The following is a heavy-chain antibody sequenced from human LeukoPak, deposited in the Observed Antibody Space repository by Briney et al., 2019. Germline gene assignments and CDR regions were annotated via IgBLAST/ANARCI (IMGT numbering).Heavy chain of an antibody. V-gene: IGHV3-7*01. Sequence: GGSLRLSCAASGFTFSSYSMNWVRQAPGKGLEGVANIKQDGSEKYYVDSVKGRFTISRNNAKNSLYLQMNSLRAEDTAVYYCARVPWELLSFDYWGQGTLVTVSS. CDR1: GFTFSSYS. CDR2: IKQDGSEK. D-gene: IGHD1-26*01. J-gene: IGHJ4*02. CDR3: ARVPWELLSFDY.